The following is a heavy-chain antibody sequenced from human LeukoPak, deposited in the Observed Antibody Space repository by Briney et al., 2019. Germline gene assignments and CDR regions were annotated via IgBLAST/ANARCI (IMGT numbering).Heavy chain of an antibody. CDR1: GYTFTGYC. Sequence: ASVKVSCKASGYTFTGYCMHWVRQAPGQGLEWMGWINPNSGGTNYAQKFQGRVTMTRDTSISTAYMELSRLRSDDTAVYYCARGLPAAIRSPPDYWGQGTLVTVSS. CDR3: ARGLPAAIRSPPDY. J-gene: IGHJ4*02. D-gene: IGHD2-2*02. V-gene: IGHV1-2*02. CDR2: INPNSGGT.